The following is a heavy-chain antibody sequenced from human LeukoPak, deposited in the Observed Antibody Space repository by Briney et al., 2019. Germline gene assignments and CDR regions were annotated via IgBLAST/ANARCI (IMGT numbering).Heavy chain of an antibody. CDR1: GFTFGTYS. D-gene: IGHD2-15*01. CDR2: ISSSSSTI. CDR3: ARGPPLGYCSGGSCFY. J-gene: IGHJ4*02. Sequence: GGSLRLSCAASGFTFGTYSMNWVRQAPGKGLEWISYISSSSSTIYYADSVKGRFTISRDNAKNSLYLQMNSLRAEDTAVYYCARGPPLGYCSGGSCFYWGQGTLVTVSS. V-gene: IGHV3-48*01.